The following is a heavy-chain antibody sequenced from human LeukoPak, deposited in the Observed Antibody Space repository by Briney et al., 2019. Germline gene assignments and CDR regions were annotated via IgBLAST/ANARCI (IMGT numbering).Heavy chain of an antibody. CDR3: TRLEAAADSDY. V-gene: IGHV3-73*01. CDR1: GFTLSGSP. Sequence: PGGSLRLSCAASGFTLSGSPIHWVRQASGKGLEWVGRIRSKTNNYATAYTASVKGRFTISRDDSKNTSYLQMNSLKTEDTAMYYCTRLEAAADSDYWGQGTLVTVSS. CDR2: IRSKTNNYAT. D-gene: IGHD6-13*01. J-gene: IGHJ4*02.